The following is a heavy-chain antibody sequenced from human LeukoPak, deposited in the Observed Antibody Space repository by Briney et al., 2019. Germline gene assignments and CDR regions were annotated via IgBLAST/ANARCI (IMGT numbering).Heavy chain of an antibody. D-gene: IGHD6-19*01. J-gene: IGHJ4*02. CDR2: IIPIFGTA. Sequence: ASVKVSCKASGGTFSSYAISWVRQAPGQGLEWMGGIIPIFGTANYAQKFQGRVTITADKSTSTAYMELSSLRSEDTAVYYCAAVVYSSGFYYFDYWGQGTLVTVSS. V-gene: IGHV1-69*06. CDR3: AAVVYSSGFYYFDY. CDR1: GGTFSSYA.